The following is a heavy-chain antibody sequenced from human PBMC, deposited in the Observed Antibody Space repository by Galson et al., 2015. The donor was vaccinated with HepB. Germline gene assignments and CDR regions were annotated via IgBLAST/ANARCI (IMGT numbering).Heavy chain of an antibody. V-gene: IGHV3-21*01. D-gene: IGHD6-13*01. CDR2: ISSSSSYI. J-gene: IGHJ6*02. Sequence: SLRLSCAASGFTFSSYSMNWVRQAPGKGLEWVSSISSSSSYIYYADSVKGRFTISRDNAKNSLYLQMNSLRAEDTAVYYCARDKWVAAAGRWGPDYYYGMDVWGQGTTVTVSS. CDR1: GFTFSSYS. CDR3: ARDKWVAAAGRWGPDYYYGMDV.